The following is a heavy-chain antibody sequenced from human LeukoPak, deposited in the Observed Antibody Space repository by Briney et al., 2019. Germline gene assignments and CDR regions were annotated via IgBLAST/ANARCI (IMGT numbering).Heavy chain of an antibody. Sequence: GGSLRLSCAASGFTVSSNYMSWVRQAPGKGLEWDSVIYSGGSTYYADSVKGRFTISRDNSKNTLYLQMNSLRAEDTAVYYCARARVSSGWYGFFDYWGQGTLVTVSS. CDR3: ARARVSSGWYGFFDY. V-gene: IGHV3-53*01. D-gene: IGHD6-19*01. CDR2: IYSGGST. J-gene: IGHJ4*02. CDR1: GFTVSSNY.